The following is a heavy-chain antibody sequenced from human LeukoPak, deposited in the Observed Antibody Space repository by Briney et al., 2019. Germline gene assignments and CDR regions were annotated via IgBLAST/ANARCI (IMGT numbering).Heavy chain of an antibody. D-gene: IGHD3-3*01. CDR2: ISNDDNTR. CDR3: ARGVVMPY. V-gene: IGHV3-48*03. J-gene: IGHJ4*02. Sequence: TGGSLRLSCTASGFTFSNYEMNWVRQAPGKGLEWVSYISNDDNTRHYADSAKGRFTISRDNAKNSLFLQMNNLRVEDTAHYYCARGVVMPYWGQGTLVTVSS. CDR1: GFTFSNYE.